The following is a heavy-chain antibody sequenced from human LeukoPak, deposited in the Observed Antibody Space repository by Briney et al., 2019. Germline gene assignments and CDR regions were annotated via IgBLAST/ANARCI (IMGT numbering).Heavy chain of an antibody. CDR3: ARDYYGSGSYYKHYYGMDV. V-gene: IGHV4-34*01. D-gene: IGHD3-10*01. CDR2: INHSGST. J-gene: IGHJ6*04. CDR1: GGSFSGYY. Sequence: SETLSLTCAVYGGSFSGYYWSWIRQPPGKGLEWIGEINHSGSTNYNPSLKSRVTISVDTPKNQFSLKLSSVTAADTAVYYCARDYYGSGSYYKHYYGMDVWGKGTTVTVSS.